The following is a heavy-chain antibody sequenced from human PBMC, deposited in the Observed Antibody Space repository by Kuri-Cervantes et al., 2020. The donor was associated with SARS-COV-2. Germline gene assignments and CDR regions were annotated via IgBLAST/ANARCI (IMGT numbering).Heavy chain of an antibody. CDR2: ISSSSSTI. V-gene: IGHV3-48*02. CDR3: ARDLGTVTVFGY. Sequence: GGSLRLSCAASGFTVSTNYMSWVRQAQGKGLEWVSYISSSSSTIYYADSVEGRFTISRDNAKNSLYLQMNSLRDEDTAVYYCARDLGTVTVFGYWGQGTLVTVSS. D-gene: IGHD4-17*01. J-gene: IGHJ4*02. CDR1: GFTVSTNY.